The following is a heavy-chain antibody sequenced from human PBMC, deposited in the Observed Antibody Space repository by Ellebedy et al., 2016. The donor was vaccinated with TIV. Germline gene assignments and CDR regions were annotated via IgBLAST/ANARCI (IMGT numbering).Heavy chain of an antibody. CDR1: GFSFNNYW. CDR2: IKQDGSEQ. Sequence: PGGSLRLSCAVSGFSFNNYWMNWARQAPGKGLEWVANIKQDGSEQYYVDSVKGRFTISRDNAKNSLYLQMNSLRGEDTAMYYCVRGAGWVTDYWGQGTLVTVSS. V-gene: IGHV3-7*03. D-gene: IGHD4-23*01. J-gene: IGHJ4*02. CDR3: VRGAGWVTDY.